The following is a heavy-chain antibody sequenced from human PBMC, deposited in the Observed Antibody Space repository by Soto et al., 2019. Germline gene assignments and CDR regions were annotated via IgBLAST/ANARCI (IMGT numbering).Heavy chain of an antibody. CDR1: GFTFSSYG. CDR3: AKDTYSYGFDY. Sequence: QVQLVESGGGVVQPGRSLRLSCAASGFTFSSYGMHWVRQAPGKGLEWVAVISYDGSNKYYADSVKGRFTISRDNSKNTLYLQMNSLRAEDTAVYYGAKDTYSYGFDYWGQGTLVTVSS. D-gene: IGHD5-18*01. CDR2: ISYDGSNK. V-gene: IGHV3-30*18. J-gene: IGHJ4*02.